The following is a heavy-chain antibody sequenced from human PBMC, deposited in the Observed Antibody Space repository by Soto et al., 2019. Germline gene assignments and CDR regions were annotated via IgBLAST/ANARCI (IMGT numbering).Heavy chain of an antibody. CDR2: IIPIFGTA. CDR3: ASGGIAAAGTWFDP. J-gene: IGHJ5*02. Sequence: SVKVSCKASGGTFSSYAISWVRQAPGQGLEWMGGIIPIFGTANYAQKFQGRATITADKSTSTAYMELSSLRSEDTAVYYCASGGIAAAGTWFDPWGQGTLVTVSS. CDR1: GGTFSSYA. V-gene: IGHV1-69*06. D-gene: IGHD6-13*01.